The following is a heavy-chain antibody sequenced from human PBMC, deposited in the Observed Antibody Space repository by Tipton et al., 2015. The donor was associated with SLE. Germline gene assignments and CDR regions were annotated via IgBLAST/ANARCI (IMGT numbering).Heavy chain of an antibody. Sequence: SGAEVKKPGASVKVSCKASGYTFTSHGITWVRQAPGKGLEWVSYISSSGSAIYYADSVKGRFTISRDNAQNSLNLQMNRLRAEDTAVYYCARWNAMDVWGQGTTVTVSS. V-gene: IGHV3-48*03. D-gene: IGHD5-12*01. J-gene: IGHJ6*02. CDR3: ARWNAMDV. CDR1: GYTFTSHG. CDR2: ISSSGSAI.